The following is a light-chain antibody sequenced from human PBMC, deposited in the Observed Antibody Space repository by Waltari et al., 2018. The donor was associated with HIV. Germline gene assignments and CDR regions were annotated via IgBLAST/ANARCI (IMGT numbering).Light chain of an antibody. CDR1: QSLLYSS. CDR3: QQYYSVPYT. J-gene: IGKJ2*01. V-gene: IGKV4-1*01. Sequence: DVVVTQYPDSLAVSVAERATLNCKFSQSLLYSSIAWYQQKPGQRPKLLIYWASTRESGVPDRFSGSGSGTDFTLTISNLQTEDVAVYYCQQYYSVPYTFGQGTKLEIK. CDR2: WAS.